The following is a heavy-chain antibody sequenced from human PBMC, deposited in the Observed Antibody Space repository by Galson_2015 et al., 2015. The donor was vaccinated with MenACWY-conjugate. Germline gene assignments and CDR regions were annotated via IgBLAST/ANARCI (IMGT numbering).Heavy chain of an antibody. V-gene: IGHV3-48*02. CDR3: ARAGGIDY. Sequence: SLRLSCAASGFSFSTYTMNWVRQAPGKGLEWVSFISSGSNSIYYADSVKGRFTISRDNAKNSLNLQMDSLRDEDTAVYYCARAGGIDYWGQGTLVTVSS. CDR1: GFSFSTYT. D-gene: IGHD3-16*01. J-gene: IGHJ4*02. CDR2: ISSGSNSI.